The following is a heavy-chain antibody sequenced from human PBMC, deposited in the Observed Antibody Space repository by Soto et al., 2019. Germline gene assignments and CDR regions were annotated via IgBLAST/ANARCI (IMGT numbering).Heavy chain of an antibody. CDR1: GYTFSSYA. J-gene: IGHJ4*02. CDR3: ARDLGFGLSDY. CDR2: INAGNGNT. Sequence: QVQLVQSGAEVKKPGASVKVSCKASGYTFSSYAMYWVRQAPGQRLEWMGWINAGNGNTKYSQKLQGRVTITRDTSASTAYMELSSLRSVDTDVYYCARDLGFGLSDYWGQGTLVTVSS. D-gene: IGHD3-10*01. V-gene: IGHV1-3*01.